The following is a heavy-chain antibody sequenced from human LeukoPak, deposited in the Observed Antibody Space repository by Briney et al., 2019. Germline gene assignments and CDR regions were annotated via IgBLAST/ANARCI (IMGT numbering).Heavy chain of an antibody. D-gene: IGHD2/OR15-2a*01. CDR3: AKDRPLSMEYPPWYFDY. V-gene: IGHV3-23*01. Sequence: GGSLRLSCAASGFTFSSYAMGWARQAPGKGLEWVSAISGSGGSTYYADSVKDRFTTSRDNPKNTLYLQMNSLRAEDTATFYCAKDRPLSMEYPPWYFDYWGQGTLVTVSS. CDR2: ISGSGGST. CDR1: GFTFSSYA. J-gene: IGHJ4*02.